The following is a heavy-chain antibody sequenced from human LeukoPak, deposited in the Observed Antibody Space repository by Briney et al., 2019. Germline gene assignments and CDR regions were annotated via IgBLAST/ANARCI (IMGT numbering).Heavy chain of an antibody. V-gene: IGHV4-39*07. CDR1: GGSISSSSYY. CDR2: IYYSGST. CDR3: ARGPVGATNPYYYYMDV. D-gene: IGHD1-26*01. Sequence: SETLSLTCTVSGGSISSSSYYWGWIRQPPGKGLEWIGSIYYSGSTYYNPSLKSRVTISVDTSKNQFSLKLSSVTAADTAVYYCARGPVGATNPYYYYMDVWGKGTTVTVSS. J-gene: IGHJ6*03.